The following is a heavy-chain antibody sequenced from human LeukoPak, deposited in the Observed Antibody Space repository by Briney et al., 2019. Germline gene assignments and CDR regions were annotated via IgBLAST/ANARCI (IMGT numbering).Heavy chain of an antibody. J-gene: IGHJ4*02. D-gene: IGHD2-8*01. CDR1: GGSITSTNW. Sequence: PSETLSLTCGVSGGSITSTNWWSWVRQPPGQGLEWIGEVSLSGLTNYNPSLSSRIIMALDTSKNHLSLHLTSVTAADTAVYYCSRENGAFSPFGYWGQGYLVTVLS. V-gene: IGHV4-4*02. CDR3: SRENGAFSPFGY. CDR2: VSLSGLT.